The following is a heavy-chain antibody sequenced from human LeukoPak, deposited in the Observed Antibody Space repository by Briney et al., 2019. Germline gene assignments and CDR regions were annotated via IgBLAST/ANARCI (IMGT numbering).Heavy chain of an antibody. CDR3: AKDARWGTGGRRVRSGYNPFDY. V-gene: IGHV3-23*01. CDR1: GFTFSSYA. CDR2: ISGSGGST. D-gene: IGHD2-8*02. Sequence: PGGSLRLSCAASGFTFSSYAMSWVRQAPGKGLEWVSAISGSGGSTYYADSVKGRFTISRDNPKNTLYLQMNSLRAEDTAVYYCAKDARWGTGGRRVRSGYNPFDYWGQGTLVTVSS. J-gene: IGHJ4*02.